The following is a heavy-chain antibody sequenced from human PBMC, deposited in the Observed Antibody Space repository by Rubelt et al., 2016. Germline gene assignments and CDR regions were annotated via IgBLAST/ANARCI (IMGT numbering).Heavy chain of an antibody. V-gene: IGHV4-61*08. D-gene: IGHD5-18*01. CDR1: GGSISSGGYY. Sequence: QVQLQESGPGLVKPSQTLSLTCTVSGGSISSGGYYWSWIRQHPGKGLEWIGYVYYSGSTNYNPSLKSRVTISVDTSKNQFSLKLSSVTAADTAVYYCARDRGIQLWLGIDAFDIWGQGTMVTVSS. CDR2: VYYSGST. CDR3: ARDRGIQLWLGIDAFDI. J-gene: IGHJ3*02.